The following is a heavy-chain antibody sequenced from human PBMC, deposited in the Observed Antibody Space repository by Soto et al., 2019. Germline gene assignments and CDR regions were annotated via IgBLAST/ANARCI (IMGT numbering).Heavy chain of an antibody. V-gene: IGHV3-7*05. CDR3: ARDRSPLLLWFGGPRGHTYYFDY. CDR1: GFTFSSYW. D-gene: IGHD3-10*01. Sequence: PGGSLRLSCAASGFTFSSYWMSWVRQAPGKGLEWVANIKQDGSEKYYVDSVKGRFTISRDNAKNSLYLQMNSLRAEDTAVYYCARDRSPLLLWFGGPRGHTYYFDYWGQGTLVTVSS. J-gene: IGHJ4*02. CDR2: IKQDGSEK.